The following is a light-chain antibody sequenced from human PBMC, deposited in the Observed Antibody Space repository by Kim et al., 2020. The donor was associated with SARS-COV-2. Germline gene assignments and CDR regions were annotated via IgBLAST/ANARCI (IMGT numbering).Light chain of an antibody. CDR2: GNS. CDR1: SSSIGAGYD. V-gene: IGLV1-40*01. Sequence: VTITCTGRSSSIGAGYDVHWYQQLPATAPNLLIYGNSNRPSGVPDRVSGSKSGTSDSLAITGLEAEDEADYYCQSYDSSLSGSRVFGGGTQLTVL. CDR3: QSYDSSLSGSRV. J-gene: IGLJ3*02.